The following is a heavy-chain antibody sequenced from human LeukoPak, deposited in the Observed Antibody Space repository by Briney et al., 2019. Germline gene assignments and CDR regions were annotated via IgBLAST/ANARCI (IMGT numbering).Heavy chain of an antibody. D-gene: IGHD2-8*02. J-gene: IGHJ4*02. CDR2: IRYDGTNK. V-gene: IGHV3-30*02. CDR3: TRNQGYCTGGGCYIDY. Sequence: GGSLRLSCEASGFTFASYGMHWVRHAPGKGLEWVALIRYDGTNKYYTDSVKGRFTISKDNSKNTLYLQMNSLRAEDTAVYYCTRNQGYCTGGGCYIDYWGQGTLVTVSS. CDR1: GFTFASYG.